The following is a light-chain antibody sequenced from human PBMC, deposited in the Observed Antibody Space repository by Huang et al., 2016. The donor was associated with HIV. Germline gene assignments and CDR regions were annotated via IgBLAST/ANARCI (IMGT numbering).Light chain of an antibody. V-gene: IGKV3-15*01. Sequence: EIVLTQSPVTLSVSPGERATLSCRASHSIGNYLAWYQQKPGQTPSLLIYETLIRASGIPARFSGSGSGTDFTLTISGLQSEDFVVYYCQQYNEWPRTFGQGTRVEIK. CDR2: ETL. CDR1: HSIGNY. CDR3: QQYNEWPRT. J-gene: IGKJ2*01.